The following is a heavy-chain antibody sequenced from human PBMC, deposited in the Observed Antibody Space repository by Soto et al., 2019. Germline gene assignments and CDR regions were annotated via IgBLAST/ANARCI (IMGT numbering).Heavy chain of an antibody. J-gene: IGHJ6*02. Sequence: EVQLVESGGGLVQPGGSLRLSCAASGFTFSVYWMHWVRQAPGKGLVWVSRIDSDGSTTSYADSVKGRFTISRDNAKSTLYLQMNSLRAEDTAVYYCARPGYSNYGPGVDGWGQGTKVNVSS. V-gene: IGHV3-74*01. CDR1: GFTFSVYW. CDR2: IDSDGSTT. D-gene: IGHD4-4*01. CDR3: ARPGYSNYGPGVDG.